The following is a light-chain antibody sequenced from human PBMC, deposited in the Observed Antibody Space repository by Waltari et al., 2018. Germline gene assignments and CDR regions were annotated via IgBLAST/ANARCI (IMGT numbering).Light chain of an antibody. CDR2: EVS. CDR3: SSYTSSSTLV. J-gene: IGLJ3*02. CDR1: SRAVGGYNY. Sequence: QPALTQPAPVSGPPGQSTPIPCTGTSRAVGGYNYVPWYQQHPGKAPELMIYEVSNRPSGVSNRFSGSKSGNTASLTISGLQAEDEADYYCSSYTSSSTLVFGGGTKLTVL. V-gene: IGLV2-14*01.